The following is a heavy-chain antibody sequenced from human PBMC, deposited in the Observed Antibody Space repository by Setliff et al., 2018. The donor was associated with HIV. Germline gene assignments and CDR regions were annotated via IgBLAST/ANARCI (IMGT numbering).Heavy chain of an antibody. CDR3: ARHSGVASPNWFDP. J-gene: IGHJ5*02. V-gene: IGHV4-4*09. CDR2: IYSSGST. D-gene: IGHD3-10*01. Sequence: PSETLSLTCTVSSGSISGHYWSWIRQPPGWGLEWIGYIYSSGSTNFNPPLQSRVTISVDTSKNQFSLKLSSVTAADTAVYYCARHSGVASPNWFDPWGQGTLVTVSS. CDR1: SGSISGHY.